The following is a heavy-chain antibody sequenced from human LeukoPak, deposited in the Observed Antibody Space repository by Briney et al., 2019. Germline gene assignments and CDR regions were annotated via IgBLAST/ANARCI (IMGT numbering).Heavy chain of an antibody. J-gene: IGHJ6*02. D-gene: IGHD2-2*01. Sequence: GESLKISCKGSGYSFTSYWIGWVRQMPWKGLEWMGIIYPCDSDTRYSPSFQRQVTVSADKSISTAYLQWSSLKASDTAMYYCARGYCSSTSCYSYYYYGMDVWGQGTTVTVSS. CDR2: IYPCDSDT. CDR3: ARGYCSSTSCYSYYYYGMDV. CDR1: GYSFTSYW. V-gene: IGHV5-51*01.